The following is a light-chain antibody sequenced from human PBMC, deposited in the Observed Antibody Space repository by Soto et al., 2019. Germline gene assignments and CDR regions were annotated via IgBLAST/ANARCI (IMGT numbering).Light chain of an antibody. CDR2: GTS. CDR1: QSVTTY. CDR3: QQYNNWPLT. J-gene: IGKJ4*01. V-gene: IGKV3-15*01. Sequence: EIVMTQSPATLSVSPGDRATLSCRASQSVTTYLAWYQHKPGQAPRLLIYGTSTRATGIPARFSGSGSGTEFTLTISSLQSEDFALYYCQQYNNWPLTFGGGTKVEI.